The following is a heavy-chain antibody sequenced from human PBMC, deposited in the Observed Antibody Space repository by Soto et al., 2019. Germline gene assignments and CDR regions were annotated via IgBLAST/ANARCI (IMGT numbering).Heavy chain of an antibody. CDR2: IIPITGTA. V-gene: IGHV1-69*01. J-gene: IGHJ6*02. CDR3: ARSQGSSTSLEVYYYYYYGMDV. CDR1: GGTFSSYA. Sequence: QVQLVQSGAEVKKPGSSVKVSCKASGGTFSSYAISWVRQAPGQGLEWLGGIIPITGTANYAQKFQGRVTITADAPTSTAYMALSSLRSEDTAVYYCARSQGSSTSLEVYYYYYYGMDVWGQGTTVTVSS. D-gene: IGHD2-2*01.